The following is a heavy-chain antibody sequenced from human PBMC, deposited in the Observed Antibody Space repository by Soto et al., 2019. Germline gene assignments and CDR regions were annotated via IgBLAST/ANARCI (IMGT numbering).Heavy chain of an antibody. J-gene: IGHJ4*02. V-gene: IGHV3-7*03. Sequence: PGGSLRLSCAGSGFTFSTYWMIWVRQAPGKGLEWVATIKPDGGEEYYVDSVKGRFTISRDNAKNSLYLQMNSLRAEDRALYYCARVGGAWYLDKWGQGTMVTVSS. CDR2: IKPDGGEE. CDR3: ARVGGAWYLDK. D-gene: IGHD6-19*01. CDR1: GFTFSTYW.